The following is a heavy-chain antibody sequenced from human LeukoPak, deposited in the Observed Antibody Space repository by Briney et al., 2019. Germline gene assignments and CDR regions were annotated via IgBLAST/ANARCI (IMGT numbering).Heavy chain of an antibody. V-gene: IGHV1-8*01. D-gene: IGHD5-12*01. Sequence: ASVKVSCKASGYTFTSYDINWVRQATGQGLEWMGWMNPNSGNTGYAQKFQGRVTMTRNTSISTAYMELSSLRSADTAVYYCAGRDANVNIVPTLFPFDYWGQGTLVTVSS. CDR2: MNPNSGNT. CDR1: GYTFTSYD. CDR3: AGRDANVNIVPTLFPFDY. J-gene: IGHJ4*02.